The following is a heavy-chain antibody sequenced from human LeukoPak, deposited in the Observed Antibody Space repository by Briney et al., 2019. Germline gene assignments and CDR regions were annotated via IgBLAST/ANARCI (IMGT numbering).Heavy chain of an antibody. D-gene: IGHD4-4*01. V-gene: IGHV4-39*07. CDR1: GGSISSSSYS. CDR3: ARLQYYYYYYGMDV. CDR2: INHSGST. J-gene: IGHJ6*02. Sequence: PSETLSLTCTVSGGSISSSSYSWSWIRQPPGKGLEWIGEINHSGSTNYNPSLKSRVTISVDTSKNQFSLKLSSVTAADTAVYYCARLQYYYYYYGMDVWGQGTTVTVSS.